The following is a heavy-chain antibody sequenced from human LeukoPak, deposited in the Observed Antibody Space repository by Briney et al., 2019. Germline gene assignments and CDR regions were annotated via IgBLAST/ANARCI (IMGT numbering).Heavy chain of an antibody. J-gene: IGHJ4*02. CDR2: ISSSGSTI. CDR3: ATLQLTYFDY. V-gene: IGHV3-11*01. CDR1: GFTFSDYY. D-gene: IGHD4-11*01. Sequence: GGSLRLSCAASGFTFSDYYMSWIRQAPGKGLEWVSYISSSGSTIYYADSVKGRFPISRDNAKNSLYLKMNSLRAEDTAVYYCATLQLTYFDYWGQGTLVTVSS.